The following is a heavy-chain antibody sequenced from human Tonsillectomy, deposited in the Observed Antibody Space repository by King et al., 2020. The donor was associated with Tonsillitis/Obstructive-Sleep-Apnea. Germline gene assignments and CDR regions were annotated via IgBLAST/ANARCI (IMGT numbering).Heavy chain of an antibody. Sequence: HLQLQESGPGLVKPSETLSLTCTVSGGSISSTSYYWGWIRQPPGKGLEWIGSIDYSGSTYYNPSLKSRDTISVDTSKKQFSLKLSTVTAADTAVYYCARPEKGVTFDYWGQGTLVTVSS. V-gene: IGHV4-39*01. CDR3: ARPEKGVTFDY. CDR2: IDYSGST. CDR1: GGSISSTSYY. D-gene: IGHD2-21*02. J-gene: IGHJ4*02.